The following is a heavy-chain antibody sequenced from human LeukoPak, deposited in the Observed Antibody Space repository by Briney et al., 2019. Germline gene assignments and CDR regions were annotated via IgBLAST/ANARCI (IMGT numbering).Heavy chain of an antibody. V-gene: IGHV3-30*18. J-gene: IGHJ4*02. CDR2: TSHDESNK. CDR1: GFIFTTHG. Sequence: HPGGSLRLSCAASGFIFTTHGMHWVRQAPGKGLEWLAVTSHDESNKFYADSVKGRFTISRDNSKNTLYLQMNSLTTADTAMYYCAKASNEGAHSGSYWGDYLDYWGRGTLVTVSS. D-gene: IGHD1-26*01. CDR3: AKASNEGAHSGSYWGDYLDY.